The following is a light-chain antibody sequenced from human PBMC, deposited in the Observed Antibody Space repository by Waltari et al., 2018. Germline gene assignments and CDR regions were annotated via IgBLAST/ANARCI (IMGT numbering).Light chain of an antibody. V-gene: IGLV4-69*02. CDR3: HTWGTGGDWV. Sequence: QLVLTQSPPASASLGASVNLTCRPSSGHSNYVLAWHQQQPEKGPRYSMKVKSDGSHSKGDGIPDRFSGSSSGAERHLTISSLQSEDEADYYCHTWGTGGDWVFGGGTKLTVL. CDR2: VKSDGSH. J-gene: IGLJ3*02. CDR1: SGHSNYV.